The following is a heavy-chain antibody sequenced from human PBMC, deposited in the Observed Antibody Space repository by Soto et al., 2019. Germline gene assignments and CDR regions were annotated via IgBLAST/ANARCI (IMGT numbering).Heavy chain of an antibody. CDR3: AKVFSPEGGNYFDH. CDR2: ISNSFSDGNT. Sequence: GGSLRLSCAASGFTFSNYAMDWVRQAPGKGLEWVSAISNSFSDGNTHYADSVKGRFTISRDNDKNTVFLEMNSLTVEDTAVYYCAKVFSPEGGNYFDHWGLGTLVTVSS. V-gene: IGHV3-23*01. J-gene: IGHJ4*02. CDR1: GFTFSNYA.